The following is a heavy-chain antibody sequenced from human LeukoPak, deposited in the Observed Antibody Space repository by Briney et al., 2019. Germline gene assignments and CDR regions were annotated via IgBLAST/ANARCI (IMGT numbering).Heavy chain of an antibody. J-gene: IGHJ6*02. Sequence: GGSLRLSCSASGFTLSDYYMGWIRQAPGKGLEWISYISSSGGDKYYADSVKGRFTISRDNAKNSLFLQMNSLRAEDTAVYYCARSTPYYYGLDVWGQGTTVTVSS. CDR2: ISSSGGDK. D-gene: IGHD5/OR15-5a*01. V-gene: IGHV3-11*04. CDR3: ARSTPYYYGLDV. CDR1: GFTLSDYY.